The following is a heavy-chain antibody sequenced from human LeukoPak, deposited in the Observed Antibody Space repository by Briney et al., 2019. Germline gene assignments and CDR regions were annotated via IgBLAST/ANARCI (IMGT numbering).Heavy chain of an antibody. CDR1: GFTFSGYW. J-gene: IGHJ6*03. V-gene: IGHV3-74*01. CDR3: AKGAAGGGGVTNYYYYYMDV. CDR2: INGDGSST. Sequence: GGSLRLSCAASGFTFSGYWMPLVRQAPGKGLVWVSRINGDGSSTTYADSVKGRFTISRDNAKNSLYLQMNSLRAEDAAVYYCAKGAAGGGGVTNYYYYYMDVWGKGTTVTVSS. D-gene: IGHD3-3*01.